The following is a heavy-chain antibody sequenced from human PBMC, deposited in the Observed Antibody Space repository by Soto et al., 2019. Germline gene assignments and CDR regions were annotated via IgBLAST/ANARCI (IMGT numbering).Heavy chain of an antibody. V-gene: IGHV3-74*01. CDR3: ARDQNSYGYALFDN. J-gene: IGHJ5*02. CDR2: IEGDASRT. Sequence: PGGCLRLSCAASGVTVCSNVMDGARKVPGKGLVWVARIEGDASRTRYADFVKGRFTIFRDNANSTVFLHMNSLRAEDTAVYFCARDQNSYGYALFDNWGQGALVTVSS. CDR1: GVTVCSNV. D-gene: IGHD5-18*01.